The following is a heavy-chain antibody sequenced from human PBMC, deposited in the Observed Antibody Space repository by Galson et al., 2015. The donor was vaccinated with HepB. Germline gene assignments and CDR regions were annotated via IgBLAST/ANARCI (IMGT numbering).Heavy chain of an antibody. CDR1: GYTFTDYY. CDR3: AREEAPATGAPSFDY. D-gene: IGHD1-1*01. J-gene: IGHJ4*02. V-gene: IGHV1-2*02. CDR2: INPNSGGS. Sequence: SVKVSCKASGYTFTDYYMHWVRQAPGQGLEWMGWINPNSGGSKYIQKFQGRLTMTRDTSISTAYMELSSLKSDDTAVFYCAREEAPATGAPSFDYWGQGTLVTVSS.